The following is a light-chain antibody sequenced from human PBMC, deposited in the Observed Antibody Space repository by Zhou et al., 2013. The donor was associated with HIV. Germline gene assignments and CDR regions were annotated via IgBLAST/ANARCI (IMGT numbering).Light chain of an antibody. J-gene: IGKJ4*01. CDR2: GSS. CDR3: QQYGGSPLT. CDR1: QSVTGY. Sequence: EIMLTQSPGTLSLSPGERATLSCRASQSVTGYLAWYQQKPGQAPRLLIYGSSSRATGIPSRFSGSGFGTDFTLTIFRLEPEDFAVYFCQQYGGSPLTFGGGTKVEIK. V-gene: IGKV3-20*01.